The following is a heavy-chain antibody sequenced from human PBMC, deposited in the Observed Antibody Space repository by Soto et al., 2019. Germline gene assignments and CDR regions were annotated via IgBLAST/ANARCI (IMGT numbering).Heavy chain of an antibody. CDR2: IIPIFGTA. CDR1: GGTFSSYA. V-gene: IGHV1-69*01. CDR3: ARDHSIIAARLYYYYGMDV. D-gene: IGHD6-6*01. Sequence: QVQLVQSGAEVKKPGSSVKVSCKASGGTFSSYAISWVRQAPGQGLEWMGGIIPIFGTANYAQKFQGRVTITADESTSTAYMELSSLRSEDTAVYYCARDHSIIAARLYYYYGMDVWGQGTTVTVSS. J-gene: IGHJ6*02.